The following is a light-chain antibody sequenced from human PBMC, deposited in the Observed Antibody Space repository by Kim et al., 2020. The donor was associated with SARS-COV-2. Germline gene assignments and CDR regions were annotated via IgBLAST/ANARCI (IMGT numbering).Light chain of an antibody. CDR2: NAS. V-gene: IGKV3-11*01. J-gene: IGKJ5*01. CDR1: QSVDGY. CDR3: QQRRKSIT. Sequence: SLSPGAGATLSCRASQSVDGYLAWRQQKPGQAPRLLISNASNRAAGVPARFSGSGSGTDFTLTISSLEPEDFAVYYCQQRRKSITFGQGTRLEIK.